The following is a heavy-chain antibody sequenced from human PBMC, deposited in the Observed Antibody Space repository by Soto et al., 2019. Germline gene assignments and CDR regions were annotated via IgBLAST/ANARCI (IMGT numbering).Heavy chain of an antibody. Sequence: QVQLVESGGGVVQPGTSLRLSCAASGFTFSSYGIHWVRQAPGKGLEWVAVISYDGSDEQYADSLKGRISISRDNSKNTVYLQMNSLRIEDTAVYYCARDKYEMATLYFEYWGHGALVTVSS. CDR3: ARDKYEMATLYFEY. V-gene: IGHV3-30*03. D-gene: IGHD5-12*01. J-gene: IGHJ4*01. CDR2: ISYDGSDE. CDR1: GFTFSSYG.